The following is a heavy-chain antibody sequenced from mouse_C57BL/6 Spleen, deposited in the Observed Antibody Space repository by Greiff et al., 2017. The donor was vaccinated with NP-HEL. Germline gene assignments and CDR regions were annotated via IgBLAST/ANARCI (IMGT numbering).Heavy chain of an antibody. CDR1: GYTFTDYY. V-gene: IGHV1-26*01. D-gene: IGHD3-1*01. CDR2: INPNNGGT. J-gene: IGHJ2*01. Sequence: VQLQQSGPELVKPGASVKISCKASGYTFTDYYMNWVKQSHGKSLEWIGDINPNNGGTSYNQKFKGKATLTVDKSSSTAYMELRSLTSEDSAVYYCARSLGLYYVDYWGQGTTLTVSS. CDR3: ARSLGLYYVDY.